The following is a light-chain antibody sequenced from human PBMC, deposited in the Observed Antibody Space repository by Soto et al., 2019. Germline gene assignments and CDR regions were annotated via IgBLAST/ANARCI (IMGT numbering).Light chain of an antibody. V-gene: IGKV3-15*01. CDR3: QQYSNWPGT. Sequence: EIVMTQSPPTLSVSPGEIATLSCRATQSVSSNLAWYQQKPGQAPRLLIYDASTRATGIPARFGGSGSGTEFTLTISSLQSEDFAVYYCQQYSNWPGTFGGGTKVEIK. CDR2: DAS. J-gene: IGKJ4*01. CDR1: QSVSSN.